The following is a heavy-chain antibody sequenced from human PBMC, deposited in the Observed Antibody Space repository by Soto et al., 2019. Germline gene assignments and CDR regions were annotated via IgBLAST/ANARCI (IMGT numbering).Heavy chain of an antibody. Sequence: QVQLVQSGAEVKKPGSSVKVSCKASGGTFSSYAISWVRQAPGQGLEWMGGIIPIFGTANYAQKFQVRVTITADKSASTAYMELSRLRSEDTAVYYCAWTSREWYYYYSSGYYFDYWGQGTLVTVFS. CDR1: GGTFSSYA. V-gene: IGHV1-69*06. D-gene: IGHD3-22*01. CDR3: AWTSREWYYYYSSGYYFDY. J-gene: IGHJ4*02. CDR2: IIPIFGTA.